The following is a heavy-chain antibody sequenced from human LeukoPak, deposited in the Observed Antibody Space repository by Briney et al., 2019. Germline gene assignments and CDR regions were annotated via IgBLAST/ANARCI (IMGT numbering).Heavy chain of an antibody. J-gene: IGHJ6*03. CDR1: GYTFTGYY. D-gene: IGHD6-19*01. Sequence: GASVKVSCKASGYTFTGYYMHWVRQAPGQGLEWMGWISAYNGNTNYAQKLQGRVTMTTDTSTSTAYMELRSLRSDDTAVYYCAREKQWLVPYYYYYMDVWGKGTTVTISS. V-gene: IGHV1-18*04. CDR2: ISAYNGNT. CDR3: AREKQWLVPYYYYYMDV.